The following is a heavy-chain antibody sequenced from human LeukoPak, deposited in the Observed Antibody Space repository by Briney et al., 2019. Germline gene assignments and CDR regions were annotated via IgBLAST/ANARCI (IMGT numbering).Heavy chain of an antibody. CDR2: SSSNGGST. J-gene: IGHJ4*02. D-gene: IGHD6-19*01. Sequence: GGSLILSCSASGFTFSTLPMHWVRQAPGKGLEYVSGSSSNGGSTYYADSVKGRFTISRDNSKNTLYLQMSSLRPEDTAVCYCVNQISGWVYWGQGTLVTVSS. CDR1: GFTFSTLP. CDR3: VNQISGWVY. V-gene: IGHV3-64D*06.